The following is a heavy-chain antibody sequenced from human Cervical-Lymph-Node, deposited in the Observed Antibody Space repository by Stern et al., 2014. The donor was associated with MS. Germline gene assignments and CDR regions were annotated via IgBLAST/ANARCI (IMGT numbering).Heavy chain of an antibody. Sequence: QVQLVESGAEVKKPGASVKVSCKASGYTFNIYAMLWVRQAPGQRLEWMGWINPGNGKTMYSQKFQGRVTFTTDTSATTAYMELSSLRSADTAVYYCARYHSGATSDYWGQGTLVTVSS. D-gene: IGHD2-15*01. CDR3: ARYHSGATSDY. V-gene: IGHV1-3*01. J-gene: IGHJ4*02. CDR2: INPGNGKT. CDR1: GYTFNIYA.